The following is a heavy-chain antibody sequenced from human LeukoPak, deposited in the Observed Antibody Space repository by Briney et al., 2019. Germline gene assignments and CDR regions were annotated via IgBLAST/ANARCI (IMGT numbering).Heavy chain of an antibody. Sequence: SETLSLTCTVSGGSLSNYFWSWIRQPPGKELEWIGSIYHSGSTYYNPSLKSRVTISVDTSKNQFSLKLSSVTAADTAVYYCARGTRGLEWLANDAFDIWGQGTMVTVSS. J-gene: IGHJ3*02. D-gene: IGHD3-3*01. V-gene: IGHV4-59*08. CDR3: ARGTRGLEWLANDAFDI. CDR1: GGSLSNYF. CDR2: IYHSGST.